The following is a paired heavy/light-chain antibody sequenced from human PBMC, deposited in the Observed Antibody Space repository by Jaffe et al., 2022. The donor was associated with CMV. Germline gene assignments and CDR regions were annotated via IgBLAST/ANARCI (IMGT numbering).Light chain of an antibody. CDR2: GNS. CDR3: QSYDTSLSGHVV. J-gene: IGLJ2*01. V-gene: IGLV1-40*01. CDR1: SSNIGAGFE. Sequence: QSVLTQPPSVSGAPGQRVTISCTGGSSNIGAGFEVHWYQHLPGTAPKLLNYGNSNRPSGVPDRFSGSKSGTSASLAITGLQAEDEADYYCQSYDTSLSGHVVFGGGTKLTVL.
Heavy chain of an antibody. J-gene: IGHJ4*02. CDR2: SDYSGNT. Sequence: QLQLQESGPGLVKPSETRSLTCTVSGSSISISTYYWGWIRQPPGKRLEWIGSSDYSGNTYYNPSLKSRVTISVDTSKNQFSLKLTSVTAADTAVYYCVSAVGTVTRFDYWGQGTLVTVSS. CDR3: VSAVGTVTRFDY. D-gene: IGHD4-17*01. CDR1: GSSISISTYY. V-gene: IGHV4-39*01.